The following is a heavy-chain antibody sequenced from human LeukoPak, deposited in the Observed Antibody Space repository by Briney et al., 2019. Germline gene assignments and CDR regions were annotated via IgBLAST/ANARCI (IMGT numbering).Heavy chain of an antibody. J-gene: IGHJ6*02. CDR3: ARDPGSVASGSYYGMDV. CDR2: ISSSGSTI. CDR1: GFTFSSYE. D-gene: IGHD1-26*01. Sequence: GGSLRLSCAASGFTFSSYEMNWVRQAPGKGLEWVSYISSSGSTIYYADSVKGRFTISRDNAKNSLYLQMNSLRAEDTAVYYCARDPGSVASGSYYGMDVWGQGTTVIVSS. V-gene: IGHV3-48*03.